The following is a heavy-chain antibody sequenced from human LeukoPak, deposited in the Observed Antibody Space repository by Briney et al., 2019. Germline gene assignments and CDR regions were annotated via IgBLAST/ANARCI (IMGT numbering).Heavy chain of an antibody. D-gene: IGHD6-13*01. V-gene: IGHV4-39*07. CDR1: GGSISSSSYY. CDR2: MYHSGST. J-gene: IGHJ5*01. CDR3: ARAPRQSSWYDS. Sequence: ASETLSLTCTVYGGSISSSSYYWGWIRQPPGRGLEWIGTMYHSGSTYYTPSLRSRVTISIDTSTSEVSLRLTSVAATDTAVYFCARAPRQSSWYDSWGQGTLVTVSS.